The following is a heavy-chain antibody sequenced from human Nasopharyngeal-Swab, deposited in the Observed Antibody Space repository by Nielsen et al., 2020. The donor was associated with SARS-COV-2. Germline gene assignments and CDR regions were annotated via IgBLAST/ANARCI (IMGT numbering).Heavy chain of an antibody. Sequence: GGSLRLSCAASGFTFSAYAMHWVRQAPGEGLEWVAVISFDGSNKYYADSVKGRFTISRDNAKNSLYLQMNSLRAEDTAVYYCAREVPYSGHDDAFDIWGQGTMVTVSA. D-gene: IGHD5-12*01. CDR1: GFTFSAYA. CDR2: ISFDGSNK. V-gene: IGHV3-30-3*01. CDR3: AREVPYSGHDDAFDI. J-gene: IGHJ3*02.